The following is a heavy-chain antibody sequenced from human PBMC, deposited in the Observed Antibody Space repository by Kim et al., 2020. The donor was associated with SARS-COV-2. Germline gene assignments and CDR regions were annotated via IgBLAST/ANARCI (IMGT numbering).Heavy chain of an antibody. D-gene: IGHD3-3*01. CDR1: GGSISSGGYY. CDR2: IYYTGST. J-gene: IGHJ3*02. Sequence: SETLSLTCTVSGGSISSGGYYWSWIRQHPGKGLEWSAYIYYTGSTYYNPSLKSRVTISVDTSKNQFSLKLSSVTAADTAVYYCARDRGSITIFGVVIDAFDIWGQGTMVTVSS. V-gene: IGHV4-31*03. CDR3: ARDRGSITIFGVVIDAFDI.